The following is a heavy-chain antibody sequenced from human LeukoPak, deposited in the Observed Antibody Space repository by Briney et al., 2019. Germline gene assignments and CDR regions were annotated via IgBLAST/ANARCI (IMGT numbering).Heavy chain of an antibody. CDR1: GFTFSSSW. V-gene: IGHV3-21*01. CDR3: ASRTGGNWFDP. J-gene: IGHJ5*02. CDR2: ISSSSSYI. Sequence: PGGSLRLSCVASGFTFSSSWMNWVRQAPGKGLEWVSSISSSSSYICYADSVRGRFTISRDNAKNSLYLQMNSLRAEDTAVYYCASRTGGNWFDPWGQGTLVTVSS. D-gene: IGHD3-10*01.